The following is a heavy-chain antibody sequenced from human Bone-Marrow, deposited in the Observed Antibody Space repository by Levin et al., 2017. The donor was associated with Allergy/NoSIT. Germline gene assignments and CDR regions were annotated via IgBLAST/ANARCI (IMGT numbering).Heavy chain of an antibody. CDR2: IWFDGTEK. Sequence: PGGSLRLSCATSGFTFNGYVIHWVRQAPGKGLEWVALIWFDGTEKYYADSVKGRFTVSRDNSKNTLYLQMNNLRAEDTAVYYCARDEGDDSRGYYFDYWGQGTLVTVSS. J-gene: IGHJ4*02. D-gene: IGHD3-22*01. CDR1: GFTFNGYV. V-gene: IGHV3-33*01. CDR3: ARDEGDDSRGYYFDY.